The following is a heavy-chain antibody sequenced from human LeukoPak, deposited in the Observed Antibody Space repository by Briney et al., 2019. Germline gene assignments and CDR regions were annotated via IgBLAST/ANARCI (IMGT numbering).Heavy chain of an antibody. J-gene: IGHJ4*02. D-gene: IGHD5-18*01. V-gene: IGHV4-39*07. Sequence: SETLSLTCTVSDGSISSSSYYWGWIRQPPGKGLEWIGNIYYSGSTYYNPSLKSRVTISVDTSKNQFSLKLSSVTAADTAIYFCVREYNYVIDYWGQGTLVTVSA. CDR3: VREYNYVIDY. CDR1: DGSISSSSYY. CDR2: IYYSGST.